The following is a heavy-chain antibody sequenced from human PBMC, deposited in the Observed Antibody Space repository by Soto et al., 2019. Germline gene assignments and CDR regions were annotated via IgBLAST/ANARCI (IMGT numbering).Heavy chain of an antibody. CDR3: ARVGRAIYYGMVV. CDR1: GYTFTSYY. V-gene: IGHV1-46*01. Sequence: QVQLVQSGAEVKKPGASVKVSCKASGYTFTSYYMHWVRQAPGQGLEWMGIINPSGGSTSYAQKFQGRVTMTRDTSTSTVYMELSCLRSEDTAVYYCARVGRAIYYGMVVWGQGTTVTVSS. J-gene: IGHJ6*02. CDR2: INPSGGST. D-gene: IGHD2-2*01.